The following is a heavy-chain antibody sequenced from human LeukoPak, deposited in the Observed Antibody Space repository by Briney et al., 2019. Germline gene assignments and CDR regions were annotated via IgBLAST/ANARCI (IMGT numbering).Heavy chain of an antibody. CDR2: ISGTGDST. Sequence: PGGSLSLSCAPSGFSLSSSVMHWVRPSPERGLEWVSAISGTGDSTSYAVSLKGRSTTSRDNCENTLYLQMSSLTAEGTAVYYCAKECGRDYDDRAIDIWGQGTMVTVSS. J-gene: IGHJ3*02. D-gene: IGHD3-22*01. CDR1: GFSLSSSV. CDR3: AKECGRDYDDRAIDI. V-gene: IGHV3-23*01.